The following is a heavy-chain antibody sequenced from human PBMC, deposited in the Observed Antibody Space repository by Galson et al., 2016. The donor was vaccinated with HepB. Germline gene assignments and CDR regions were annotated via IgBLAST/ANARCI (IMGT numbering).Heavy chain of an antibody. D-gene: IGHD6-19*01. J-gene: IGHJ4*02. V-gene: IGHV3-23*01. CDR1: GFTFSDYA. Sequence: SLRLSCAASGFTFSDYAMSWVRQAPGKGLEWVSGISGNGGRTYYADSVEGRFTISGDTSKNTLYLEMNSLRAEDTAIYYCARAFRYGTGWYGRNDCWGQGTLVTVSS. CDR2: ISGNGGRT. CDR3: ARAFRYGTGWYGRNDC.